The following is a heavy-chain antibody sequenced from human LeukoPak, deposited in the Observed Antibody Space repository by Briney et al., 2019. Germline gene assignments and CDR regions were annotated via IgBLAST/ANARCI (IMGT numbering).Heavy chain of an antibody. CDR2: INHSGST. V-gene: IGHV4-34*01. CDR3: ARASATVNSTPFDY. D-gene: IGHD5-12*01. Sequence: PSETLSLTCAVYGGSFSGYYWSWIRQPPGKGLEWIGEINHSGSTNYNPSLKSRVTISVDTSKNQFSLKLSSVTAADTAVYYCARASATVNSTPFDYWVQGTLVTVSS. J-gene: IGHJ4*02. CDR1: GGSFSGYY.